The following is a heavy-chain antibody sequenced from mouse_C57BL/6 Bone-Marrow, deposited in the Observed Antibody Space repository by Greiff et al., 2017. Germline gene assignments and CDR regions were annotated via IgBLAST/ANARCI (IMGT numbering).Heavy chain of an antibody. CDR2: INSDGGST. D-gene: IGHD2-4*01. CDR1: EYEFPSHD. CDR3: ARHKYDYDVAWFAY. Sequence: EVMLVESGAGLVQPGESLKLSCESNEYEFPSHDMSWVRKTPEKRLELVAAINSDGGSTYYPDTMERRFIISRDNTKKTLYLQMSSLRSEDTALYYCARHKYDYDVAWFAYWGQGTLVTVSA. J-gene: IGHJ3*01. V-gene: IGHV5-2*01.